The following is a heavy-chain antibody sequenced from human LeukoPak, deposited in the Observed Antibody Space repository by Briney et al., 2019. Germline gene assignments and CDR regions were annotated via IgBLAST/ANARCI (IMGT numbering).Heavy chain of an antibody. V-gene: IGHV4-59*08. D-gene: IGHD1-26*01. CDR2: IYSSGST. CDR3: ARQDSGTYLNPLDI. CDR1: GGSISGYY. J-gene: IGHJ3*02. Sequence: SETLSLTCTVSGGSISGYYWSWIRQAPGKALEWIAYIYSSGSTSYNPSLKSRVTISVDTSKNQLSLKLRSVTAADTAVYYCARQDSGTYLNPLDIWGQGTVVTVSS.